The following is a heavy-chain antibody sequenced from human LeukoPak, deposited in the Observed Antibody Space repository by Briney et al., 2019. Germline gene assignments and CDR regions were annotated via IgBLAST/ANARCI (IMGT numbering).Heavy chain of an antibody. D-gene: IGHD2-21*02. V-gene: IGHV3-30*04. CDR1: GFTFSNYA. Sequence: GGSLRLSCAASGFTFSNYAIHCDRQAPGKGLEWVAVIAYDGSSTVYADSVKGRFTISRDNSKNTLYLQMNSLRTEDTAVYYCARGASTAAKYGMDVWGRGTAVTVSS. CDR3: ARGASTAAKYGMDV. J-gene: IGHJ6*02. CDR2: IAYDGSST.